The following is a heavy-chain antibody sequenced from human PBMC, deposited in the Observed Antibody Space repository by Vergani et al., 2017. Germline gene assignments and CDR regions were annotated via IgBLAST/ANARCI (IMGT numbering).Heavy chain of an antibody. J-gene: IGHJ6*02. V-gene: IGHV4-61*08. D-gene: IGHD3-10*01. Sequence: QLQLQESGPGLVKPSETLSLTCTVSGGSISSGGYYWSWIRQHPGKGLEWIGYIYYSGSTNYNPSLKSRVTISVDTSKNQFSLKLSSVTAADTAVYYCAREFRVRGVIKGYYYGMDVWGQGTTVTGSS. CDR2: IYYSGST. CDR3: AREFRVRGVIKGYYYGMDV. CDR1: GGSISSGGYY.